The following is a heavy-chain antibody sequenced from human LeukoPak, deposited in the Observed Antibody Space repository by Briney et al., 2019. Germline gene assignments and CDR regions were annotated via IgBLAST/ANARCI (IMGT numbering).Heavy chain of an antibody. J-gene: IGHJ4*02. CDR2: IRYDGSNK. CDR3: AKTGRLDYYGSGSYAKDY. D-gene: IGHD3-10*01. Sequence: PGGSLRLSCAASGFTFSSYGMHWVRQAPGKGLGWVAFIRYDGSNKYYADSVKGRFTVSSDNSKNTLYLQMNSLRAEDTAVYYCAKTGRLDYYGSGSYAKDYWGQGTLVTVSS. V-gene: IGHV3-30*02. CDR1: GFTFSSYG.